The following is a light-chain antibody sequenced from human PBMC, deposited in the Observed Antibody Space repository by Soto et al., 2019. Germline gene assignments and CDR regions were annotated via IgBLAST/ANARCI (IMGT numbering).Light chain of an antibody. Sequence: QSALTQPASVSGSPGQSITISCTGTSRDVGAYNYVSWYQQHPGKAPKLMIYDVSKRPSGVSNRFSGSKSGNTASLTISGLQAEDEADYYCSSYTSSSTRVFGGGTKLTVL. CDR2: DVS. CDR1: SRDVGAYNY. V-gene: IGLV2-14*03. J-gene: IGLJ2*01. CDR3: SSYTSSSTRV.